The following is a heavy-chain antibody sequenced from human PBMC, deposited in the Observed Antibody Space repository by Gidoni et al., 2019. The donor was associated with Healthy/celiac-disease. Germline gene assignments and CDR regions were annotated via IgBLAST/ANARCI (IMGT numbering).Heavy chain of an antibody. J-gene: IGHJ3*02. CDR3: ASEFRRLEVRGNDVAFDI. CDR2: IYHGGST. V-gene: IGHV4-4*02. D-gene: IGHD3-10*01. CDR1: GGSISSSNW. Sequence: QVQLQESGPGLVKPSGTLSLPCAVSGGSISSSNWWSWVRRPPGKGLEWIGEIYHGGSTNYNPSLKSRVTISVDKSKNQFSLKLSSVTAADTAVYYCASEFRRLEVRGNDVAFDIWGQGTMVTVSS.